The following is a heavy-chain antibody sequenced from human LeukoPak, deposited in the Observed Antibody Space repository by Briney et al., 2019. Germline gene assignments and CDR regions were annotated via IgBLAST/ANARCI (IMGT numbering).Heavy chain of an antibody. Sequence: GGSLRLSCAASGFTFSSYAMHWVRQAPGKGLEWVAVISYDGSNKYYADSVKGRFTISRDNSKNTLYLQMNSLRAEDTAVYYCARDSSYYYDSGGHFDYRGQGTLVTVSS. J-gene: IGHJ4*02. CDR2: ISYDGSNK. D-gene: IGHD3-22*01. CDR3: ARDSSYYYDSGGHFDY. V-gene: IGHV3-30*01. CDR1: GFTFSSYA.